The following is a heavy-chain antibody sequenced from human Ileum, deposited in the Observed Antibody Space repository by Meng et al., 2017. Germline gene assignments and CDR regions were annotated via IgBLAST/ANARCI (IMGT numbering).Heavy chain of an antibody. J-gene: IGHJ4*02. V-gene: IGHV4-4*02. D-gene: IGHD2-15*01. CDR2: VHPSGST. CDR1: GDSLNNGVW. CDR3: VRHDYCSGRGETCYPHFDV. Sequence: PRGRGRVLVQPVETLSLTCVVSGDSLNNGVWWGWVRQAAGKGLEWSGEVHPSGSTHYIPSLQSRVTLSIDTSKKVFAVSLRSVTSADTAVYYCVRHDYCSGRGETCYPHFDVWGQGALVTVSS.